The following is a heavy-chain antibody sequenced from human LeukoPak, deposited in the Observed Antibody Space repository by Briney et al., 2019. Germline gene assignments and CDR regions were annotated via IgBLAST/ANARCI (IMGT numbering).Heavy chain of an antibody. D-gene: IGHD3-9*01. J-gene: IGHJ4*02. CDR2: IYSGGST. Sequence: GGSLRLSCAASGFTVSSNYMSWVSQAPGKGMGWVSVIYSGGSTYYAESVKGRFPISRDNSKNTLYPQMSSMRSEDTAVYYCARDERYDILTGYYPGFDYWGQGTLVTVSS. V-gene: IGHV3-66*01. CDR1: GFTVSSNY. CDR3: ARDERYDILTGYYPGFDY.